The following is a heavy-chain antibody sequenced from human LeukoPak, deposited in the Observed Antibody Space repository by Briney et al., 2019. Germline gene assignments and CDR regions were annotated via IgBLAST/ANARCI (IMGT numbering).Heavy chain of an antibody. J-gene: IGHJ6*02. D-gene: IGHD3-3*01. CDR1: GYTFTGNI. CDR3: AIGLRFLEWLSLLMDV. V-gene: IGHV1-2*02. Sequence: ASVKVSCKASGYTFTGNIMHWVRQAPGQGLEWMGWINPNSGGTNYAQKFQGRVTMTRDTSISTAYMELSRLRSDDTAVYYCAIGLRFLEWLSLLMDVWGQGTTVTVSS. CDR2: INPNSGGT.